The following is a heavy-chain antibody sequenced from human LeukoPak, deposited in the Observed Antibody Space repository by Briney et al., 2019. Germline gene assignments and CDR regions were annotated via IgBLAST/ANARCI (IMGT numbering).Heavy chain of an antibody. Sequence: PSETLSLTCAVYGGSFSGYYWSWIRQPPGKGLEWIGSIYHSGSTYYNPSLKSRVTISVDTSKNQFSLKLSSVTAADTAVYYCARGLAAAGTFDYWGQGTLVTVSS. CDR2: IYHSGST. CDR3: ARGLAAAGTFDY. J-gene: IGHJ4*02. V-gene: IGHV4-34*01. CDR1: GGSFSGYY. D-gene: IGHD6-13*01.